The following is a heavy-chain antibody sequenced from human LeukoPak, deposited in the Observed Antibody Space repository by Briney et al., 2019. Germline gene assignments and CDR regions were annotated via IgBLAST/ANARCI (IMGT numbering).Heavy chain of an antibody. CDR3: AKYAYNWNAPDGFDM. CDR2: ISSGGSRK. J-gene: IGHJ3*02. Sequence: GRSLRLSCRASRFSFSDYDMHWVRQAPGKGLEWVAVISSGGSRKHYGDSVKGRFTISRDNSESTLFLQMNSLRTDDTSVYFCAKYAYNWNAPDGFDMWGQGTMVIVSS. CDR1: RFSFSDYD. V-gene: IGHV3-30*18. D-gene: IGHD1-1*01.